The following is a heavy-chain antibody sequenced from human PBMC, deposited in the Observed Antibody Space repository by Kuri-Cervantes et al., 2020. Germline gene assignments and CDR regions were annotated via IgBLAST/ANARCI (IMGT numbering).Heavy chain of an antibody. D-gene: IGHD4-17*01. V-gene: IGHV3-30*07. CDR3: AKDMLWLSHDYGDLDAFDI. J-gene: IGHJ3*02. Sequence: GGSLRLSCAASGFTFSSYAMHWVRQAPGKGLEWVAVISYDGSNKYYADSVKGRFTIPRDNSKNTLYLQMNSLRAEDTAVYYCAKDMLWLSHDYGDLDAFDIWGQGTMVTVSS. CDR2: ISYDGSNK. CDR1: GFTFSSYA.